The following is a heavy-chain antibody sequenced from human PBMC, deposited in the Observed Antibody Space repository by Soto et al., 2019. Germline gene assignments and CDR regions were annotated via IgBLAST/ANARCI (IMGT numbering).Heavy chain of an antibody. CDR2: IYYSGST. CDR1: GGSISSYY. D-gene: IGHD1-1*01. CDR3: AREGTTVDSYCYYGMDV. V-gene: IGHV4-59*01. Sequence: QVQLQESGPGLVKPSETLSLTCTVSGGSISSYYWSWIRQPPGKGLEWIGYIYYSGSTNYNPSLNSRVTISVDTAKIHFSPKLSSVTAADTAVYYCAREGTTVDSYCYYGMDVWGQGTTVTVSS. J-gene: IGHJ6*02.